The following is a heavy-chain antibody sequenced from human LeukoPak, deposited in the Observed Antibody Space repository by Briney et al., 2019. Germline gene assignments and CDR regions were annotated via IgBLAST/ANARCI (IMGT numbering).Heavy chain of an antibody. CDR3: AKDSSYYDILTGYSD. J-gene: IGHJ4*02. D-gene: IGHD3-9*01. Sequence: GGSLRLSCAASGFTFSSYAMSWVRQAPGKGLEWVSAISGSGGSTYYADSVKGRFTISRDNSKNTLYLQMNSLRAEDTAVYYCAKDSSYYDILTGYSDWGQGTLVAVSS. CDR1: GFTFSSYA. V-gene: IGHV3-23*01. CDR2: ISGSGGST.